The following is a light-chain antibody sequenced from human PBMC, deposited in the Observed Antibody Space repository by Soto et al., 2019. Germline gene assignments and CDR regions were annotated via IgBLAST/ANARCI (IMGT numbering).Light chain of an antibody. CDR1: SSDVGGHDY. CDR3: SSYPSTTSMV. Sequence: QSALTQPASVSGSPGQSITISCTGSSSDVGGHDYVSWYQQHPGKAPKLMIYEVSNRPSGVSSRFSGSRSGNTASLTISGLQAEDEADYYCSSYPSTTSMVFGGGTKLTVL. J-gene: IGLJ3*02. V-gene: IGLV2-14*01. CDR2: EVS.